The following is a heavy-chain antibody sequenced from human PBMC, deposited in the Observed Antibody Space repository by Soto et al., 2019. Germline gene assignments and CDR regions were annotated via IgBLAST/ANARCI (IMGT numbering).Heavy chain of an antibody. J-gene: IGHJ4*02. V-gene: IGHV3-48*02. CDR3: AKGPHTNVGWPYYFES. D-gene: IGHD6-19*01. CDR1: GFSLANYP. Sequence: ETLRLSCVASGFSLANYPMNWVRQTPGKGLEWISYSSPRGDTIYYADSVEGRFTISRDNARNSLSLHMSSLRDEDSALYYCAKGPHTNVGWPYYFESWGQGVPVTVSS. CDR2: SSPRGDTI.